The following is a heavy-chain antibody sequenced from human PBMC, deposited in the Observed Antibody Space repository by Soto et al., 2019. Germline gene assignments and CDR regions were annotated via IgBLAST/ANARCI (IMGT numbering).Heavy chain of an antibody. V-gene: IGHV3-23*01. CDR2: ISGSGGST. D-gene: IGHD3-22*01. Sequence: RHSCAAAEFTISSYAMSRVRKKPGKGLEWVSAISGSGGSTYYADSVKGRFTISRDNSKNTLYLQMNSLRAEDTAVYYCVKGYYYDSSGYSFIDYWGQGTLVPVSS. CDR3: VKGYYYDSSGYSFIDY. CDR1: EFTISSYA. J-gene: IGHJ4*02.